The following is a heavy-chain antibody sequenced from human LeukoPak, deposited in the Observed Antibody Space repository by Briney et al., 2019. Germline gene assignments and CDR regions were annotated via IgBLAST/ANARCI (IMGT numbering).Heavy chain of an antibody. CDR1: GYTFTSYG. CDR2: ISAYNGNT. J-gene: IGHJ5*02. D-gene: IGHD6-6*01. CDR3: ARNLYSSSSTDWFDP. Sequence: GASVKVSCKASGYTFTSYGIGWVRQAPGQGLEWMGWISAYNGNTNYAQKLQGRVTMTTDTSTSTAYMELRSLRSDDTAVYYCARNLYSSSSTDWFDPWGQGTLVTVSS. V-gene: IGHV1-18*01.